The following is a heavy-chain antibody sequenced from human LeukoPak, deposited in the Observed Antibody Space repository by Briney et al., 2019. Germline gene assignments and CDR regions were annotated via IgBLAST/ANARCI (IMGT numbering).Heavy chain of an antibody. CDR3: ARDGDSSPVWYYYYMDV. CDR1: GFTFSSYW. CDR2: IKQDGSEK. Sequence: PGGSLRLSCAASGFTFSSYWMSWVRQAPGKGLEWVANIKQDGSEKYYVDSVKGRFTISRDNAKNSLYLQMNSLRAEDTAVYYCARDGDSSPVWYYYYMDVWGKGTTVTVSS. D-gene: IGHD6-13*01. J-gene: IGHJ6*03. V-gene: IGHV3-7*01.